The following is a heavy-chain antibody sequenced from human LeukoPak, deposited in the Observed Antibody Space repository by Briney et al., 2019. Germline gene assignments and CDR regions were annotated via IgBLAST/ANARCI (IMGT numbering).Heavy chain of an antibody. V-gene: IGHV3-21*01. CDR1: GFTFSNYN. CDR2: ISSSSSYI. Sequence: GGSLRLSCAASGFTFSNYNMNWVRQAPGKGLEWVSSISSSSSYIYYADSVWGRFTISRDDANDSLYLQVNSLRAEDTAVYYCAKDRARGYSYGFGYWGQGTLVTVSS. D-gene: IGHD5-18*01. CDR3: AKDRARGYSYGFGY. J-gene: IGHJ4*02.